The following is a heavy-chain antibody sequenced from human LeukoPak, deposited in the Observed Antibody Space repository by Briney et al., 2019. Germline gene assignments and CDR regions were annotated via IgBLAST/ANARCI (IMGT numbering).Heavy chain of an antibody. D-gene: IGHD3-9*01. CDR1: GYSFTSYW. CDR2: IYPGDSDT. J-gene: IGHJ4*02. Sequence: GESLKISCKGSGYSFTSYWIGWVCQMPGKGLEWMGIIYPGDSDTRYSPSFQGQVTISADKSISTAYLQWSSLKASDTAMYYCARQRDILTGYWYYFDYWGQGTLVTVSS. V-gene: IGHV5-51*01. CDR3: ARQRDILTGYWYYFDY.